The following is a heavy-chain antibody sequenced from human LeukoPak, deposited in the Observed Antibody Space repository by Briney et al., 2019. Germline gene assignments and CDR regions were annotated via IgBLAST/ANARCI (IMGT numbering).Heavy chain of an antibody. J-gene: IGHJ1*01. CDR3: AIDGSGTDPLQN. CDR2: ISAYNGNT. V-gene: IGHV1-18*01. D-gene: IGHD3-10*01. Sequence: ASVKVSCKASGYTFTSYGISWVRQAPGQGLEWMGWISAYNGNTNYAQKLQGRVTMTTDTSTSTAYMELKSLRSDDTAVYYCAIDGSGTDPLQNWGQGTLVTVSS. CDR1: GYTFTSYG.